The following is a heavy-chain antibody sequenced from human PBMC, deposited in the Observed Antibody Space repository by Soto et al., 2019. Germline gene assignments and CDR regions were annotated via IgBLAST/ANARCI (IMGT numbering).Heavy chain of an antibody. Sequence: GASVKVSCKASGYTFTGYYMHWVRQAPGQGLEWMGWINPNSGGTNYAQKFQGWVTMTRDTSNSTAYMELSRLRSDDTAVYYCARGTYSYGLYYYYYMDVWGKGTTVTVSS. J-gene: IGHJ6*03. CDR3: ARGTYSYGLYYYYYMDV. CDR2: INPNSGGT. V-gene: IGHV1-2*04. CDR1: GYTFTGYY. D-gene: IGHD5-18*01.